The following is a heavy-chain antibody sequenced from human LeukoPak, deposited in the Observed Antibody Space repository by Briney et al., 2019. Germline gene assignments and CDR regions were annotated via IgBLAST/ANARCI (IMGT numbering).Heavy chain of an antibody. V-gene: IGHV4-59*11. D-gene: IGHD4-17*01. Sequence: PSETLSLTCAVSTDSFSSHYWTWIRQPPGKGLEWIGYISYIGSTNYNPSLKSRVTISIDTSKNQFSLRLSFVTAADTAVYYCARDVVTVTKGFDIWGQGTMVSVSS. CDR1: TDSFSSHY. CDR2: ISYIGST. CDR3: ARDVVTVTKGFDI. J-gene: IGHJ3*02.